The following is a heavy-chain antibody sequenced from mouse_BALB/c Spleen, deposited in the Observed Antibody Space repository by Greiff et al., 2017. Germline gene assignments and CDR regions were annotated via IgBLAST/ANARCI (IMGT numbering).Heavy chain of an antibody. J-gene: IGHJ2*01. CDR3: ARESSLYYGSSSHFGY. Sequence: VKLVESGPGLVAPSQSLSITCTVSGFSLTSYGVHWVRQPPGKGLEWLGVIWAGGSTNYNSALMSRLSISKDNSKSQVFLKMNSRQTDDTAMYYCARESSLYYGSSSHFGYWGQGTTLTVSS. CDR1: GFSLTSYG. V-gene: IGHV2-9*02. CDR2: IWAGGST. D-gene: IGHD1-1*01.